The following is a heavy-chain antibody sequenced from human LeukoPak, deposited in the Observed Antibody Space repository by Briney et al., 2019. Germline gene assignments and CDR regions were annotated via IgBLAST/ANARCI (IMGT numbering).Heavy chain of an antibody. CDR1: GLTFSNYA. J-gene: IGHJ3*02. CDR3: SKDPNGDYIGAFDM. V-gene: IGHV3-23*01. D-gene: IGHD4-17*01. Sequence: AGGSLRLSCAASGLTFSNYAMTWVRQAPGKGLEWVLSIIVSGSRTHYADSVKGRFTISRDNSKNTLYLQMNSLRAEDTALYYCSKDPNGDYIGAFDMWGPGTLVTVSS. CDR2: IIVSGSRT.